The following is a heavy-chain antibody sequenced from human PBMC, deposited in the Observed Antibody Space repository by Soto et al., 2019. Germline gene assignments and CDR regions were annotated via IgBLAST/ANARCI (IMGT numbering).Heavy chain of an antibody. D-gene: IGHD2-15*01. CDR1: GFTVSSNY. J-gene: IGHJ4*02. CDR2: IYSGGST. CDR3: ARRFCSGDNCPGIGFDY. Sequence: EVQLVETGGGLIQPGGSLRLSCAASGFTVSSNYMSWVRQAPGKGLEWVSVIYSGGSTYYADSVKGRFTISRDNSKNTLYLQMNSLRAEDTAVYYCARRFCSGDNCPGIGFDYWGQGTLVTVSS. V-gene: IGHV3-53*02.